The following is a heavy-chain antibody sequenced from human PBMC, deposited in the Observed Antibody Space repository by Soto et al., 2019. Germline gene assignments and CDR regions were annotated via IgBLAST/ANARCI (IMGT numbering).Heavy chain of an antibody. CDR1: VFTFGSYW. D-gene: IGHD6-6*01. CDR3: ARDLSPNEYSSSYYDHYSYYGMDV. J-gene: IGHJ6*02. Sequence: PVGSLRLSCASSVFTFGSYWMHCVRQSPGKWLVWVSRINSDGSSTSSADSVKGRFTISRDNAKNTLYLQTNSLRAEDTAVYYCARDLSPNEYSSSYYDHYSYYGMDVWGQGTMVPGSS. V-gene: IGHV3-74*01. CDR2: INSDGSST.